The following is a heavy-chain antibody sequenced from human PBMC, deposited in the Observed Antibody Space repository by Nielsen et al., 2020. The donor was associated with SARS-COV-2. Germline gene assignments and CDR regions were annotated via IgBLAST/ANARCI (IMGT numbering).Heavy chain of an antibody. CDR3: AKPRVYYGSGSLNWFDP. V-gene: IGHV3-74*01. Sequence: GESLKISCAASAFTFSTYWMHWVRQAPGKGLVWVSRINSDGSSTSYADSVKGRFTISRDNSKNTLYLQMNSLRAEDTAVYYCAKPRVYYGSGSLNWFDPWGQGTLVTVSS. CDR1: AFTFSTYW. CDR2: INSDGSST. D-gene: IGHD3-10*01. J-gene: IGHJ5*02.